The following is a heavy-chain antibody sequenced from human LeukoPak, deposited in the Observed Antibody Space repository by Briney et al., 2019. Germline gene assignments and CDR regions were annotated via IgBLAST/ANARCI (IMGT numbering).Heavy chain of an antibody. V-gene: IGHV1-8*01. CDR2: MNPNSGNT. D-gene: IGHD6-19*01. CDR1: GYTFTSYD. CDR3: AKDPVAGTHFDY. J-gene: IGHJ4*02. Sequence: ASVKVSCKASGYTFTSYDINWVRQATGQGLEWMGWMNPNSGNTGYAQKFQGRVTMTRNTSISTAYMELNSLRAEDTAVYYCAKDPVAGTHFDYWGQGTLVTVSS.